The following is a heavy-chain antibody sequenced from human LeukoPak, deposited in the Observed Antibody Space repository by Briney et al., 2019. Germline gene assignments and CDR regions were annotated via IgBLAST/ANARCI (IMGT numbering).Heavy chain of an antibody. CDR1: GFTFSSYW. D-gene: IGHD2-21*02. J-gene: IGHJ6*02. CDR3: ATVCGGDCYPTLYYYGMDA. V-gene: IGHV3-7*01. CDR2: IKQDGSEK. Sequence: GGSLRLSCAASGFTFSSYWMSWVRQAPGKGLEWVANIKQDGSEKYYVDSVKGRFTISRDNAKNSLYLQMNSLRAEDTAVYYCATVCGGDCYPTLYYYGMDAWGQGTTVTVSS.